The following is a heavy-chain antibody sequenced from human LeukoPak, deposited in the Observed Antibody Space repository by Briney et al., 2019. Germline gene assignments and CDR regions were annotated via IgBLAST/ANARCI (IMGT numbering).Heavy chain of an antibody. Sequence: ASVKVSCKASGYTFTGYYMHWVRQAPGQGLEWMGWINPNSGGTNYAQKFQGRVTMTRDTPISTAYMELSRLRSDDTAVYYCARATVVPAAMADYYYYYGMDVWGQGTAVTVSS. V-gene: IGHV1-2*02. CDR3: ARATVVPAAMADYYYYYGMDV. CDR2: INPNSGGT. J-gene: IGHJ6*02. CDR1: GYTFTGYY. D-gene: IGHD2-2*01.